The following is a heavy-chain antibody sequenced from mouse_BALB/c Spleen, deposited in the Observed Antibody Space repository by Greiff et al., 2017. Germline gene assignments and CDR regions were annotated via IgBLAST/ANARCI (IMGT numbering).Heavy chain of an antibody. CDR1: GYSFTSYW. D-gene: IGHD2-3*01. CDR3: ARWLLEAMDY. Sequence: QVQLKESGPQLVRPGASVKISCKASGYSFTSYWMHWVKQRPGQGLEWIGMIDPSDSETRLNQKFKDKATMTVDKSSSTAYMQLSSPTSEDSAVYYCARWLLEAMDYWGQGTSVTVSS. V-gene: IGHV1S126*01. CDR2: IDPSDSET. J-gene: IGHJ4*01.